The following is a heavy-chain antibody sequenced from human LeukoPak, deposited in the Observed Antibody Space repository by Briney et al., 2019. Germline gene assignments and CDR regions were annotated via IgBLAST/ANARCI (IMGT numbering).Heavy chain of an antibody. J-gene: IGHJ4*02. V-gene: IGHV3-74*01. Sequence: GGPLRLSCAASGFTFDSYWMHWVRQAPGKGLVWVSHINTDGSNTNYADSVKGRFTISRDNAKNTLYLQMNSLRVEDTAVYYCGRGYSGSWAYWGQGTLVTVSP. D-gene: IGHD1-26*01. CDR2: INTDGSNT. CDR3: GRGYSGSWAY. CDR1: GFTFDSYW.